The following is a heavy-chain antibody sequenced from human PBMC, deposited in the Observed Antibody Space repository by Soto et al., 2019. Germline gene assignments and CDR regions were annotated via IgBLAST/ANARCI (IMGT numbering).Heavy chain of an antibody. CDR1: ENTFNSYF. CDR2: INPNSDVT. D-gene: IGHD4-4*01. J-gene: IGHJ4*02. CDR3: VRVGLNSNYDFDY. V-gene: IGHV1-2*02. Sequence: QWQLGKSGAKVRRPGASVKVPCKASENTFNSYFIHWFRQALGQGLEWMGWINPNSDVTGYPQSFQDRVTMTRDMSITTVYMELTRLRSDDTAVYYCVRVGLNSNYDFDYWGQGTLITVSS.